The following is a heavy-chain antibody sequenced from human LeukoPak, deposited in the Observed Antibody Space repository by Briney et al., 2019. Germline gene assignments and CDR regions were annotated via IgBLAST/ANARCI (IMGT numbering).Heavy chain of an antibody. CDR1: GFTFRSYA. D-gene: IGHD1-26*01. J-gene: IGHJ4*02. CDR3: ARATSGSYYNFDY. CDR2: ISGSGART. V-gene: IGHV3-23*01. Sequence: GGSLRLSCAASGFTFRSYAMTWVRQAPGKGLEWVSGISGSGARTYYADSVKGRFTISRDNSKNTLYLQMNSLRAEDTAVYYCARATSGSYYNFDYWGQGTLATVSS.